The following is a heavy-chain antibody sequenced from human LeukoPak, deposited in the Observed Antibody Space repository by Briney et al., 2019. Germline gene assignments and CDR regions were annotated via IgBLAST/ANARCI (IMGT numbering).Heavy chain of an antibody. D-gene: IGHD2-2*01. CDR3: ARFPVKYCSSTSCHVPDY. CDR2: INAYNGNT. Sequence: GASVKVSCKASGYTFTSYGISWVRQPPAQGLEWMGWINAYNGNTNYAQKLQGRVTMTTDTSTSTAYMELRSLGSDDTAVYYCARFPVKYCSSTSCHVPDYWGQGTLVTVSS. J-gene: IGHJ4*02. CDR1: GYTFTSYG. V-gene: IGHV1-18*01.